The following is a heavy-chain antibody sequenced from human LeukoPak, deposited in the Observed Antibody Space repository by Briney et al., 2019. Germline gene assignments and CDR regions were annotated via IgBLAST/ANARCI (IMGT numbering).Heavy chain of an antibody. J-gene: IGHJ4*02. CDR2: ISGSGAGT. Sequence: GGSLRLSCTASGLTFSSYAMIWVRQAPGKGLEWVSAISGSGAGTHYADSVRGRVTISRDNSKNTAYLQMNSLRAEDTAVYYCARGSMVGWYSAYWGQGTLVTVSS. D-gene: IGHD6-19*01. CDR3: ARGSMVGWYSAY. V-gene: IGHV3-23*01. CDR1: GLTFSSYA.